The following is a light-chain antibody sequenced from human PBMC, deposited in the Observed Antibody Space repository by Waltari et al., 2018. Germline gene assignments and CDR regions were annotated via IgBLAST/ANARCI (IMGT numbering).Light chain of an antibody. CDR1: YLGNKY. J-gene: IGLJ1*01. Sequence: SYDLTQAPSVSVSPGQTASITCSGDYLGNKYVSWFQQRPGQSPLLVIYQDDKRPSGIPERFSGSNSGNTATLTISGTQAMDEGDYYCQVWDSDTTALIFGTGTSVTV. CDR2: QDD. V-gene: IGLV3-1*01. CDR3: QVWDSDTTALI.